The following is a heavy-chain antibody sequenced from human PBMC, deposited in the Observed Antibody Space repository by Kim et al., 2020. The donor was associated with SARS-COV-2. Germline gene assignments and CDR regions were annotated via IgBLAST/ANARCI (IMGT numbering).Heavy chain of an antibody. J-gene: IGHJ5*02. CDR2: IGAGGTAT. D-gene: IGHD2-15*01. V-gene: IGHV3-23*01. CDR1: GFTFSGYG. Sequence: GGSLRLSCAASGFTFSGYGMSWVRQAPGKGLEWVSAIGAGGTATYYADSVKGRFTISRDNSKNTLYLQMNSLRAEDTAVYYCVKVPRPDEVGLDPWGQGTLVAVSS. CDR3: VKVPRPDEVGLDP.